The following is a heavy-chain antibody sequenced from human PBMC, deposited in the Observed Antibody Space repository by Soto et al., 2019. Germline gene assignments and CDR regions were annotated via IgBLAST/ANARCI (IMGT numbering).Heavy chain of an antibody. D-gene: IGHD1-1*01. V-gene: IGHV4-59*08. CDR2: IYYSGST. CDR1: GGSISSYY. Sequence: QVQLQESGPGLVKPSETLSLTCTVSGGSISSYYWSWIRQPPGKGLEWIGYIYYSGSTNYTPSLKSRVTISVDTSKNQFSLKLSSVTAADTAVYYCASFATGFRFDYWGQGTLVTVSS. J-gene: IGHJ4*02. CDR3: ASFATGFRFDY.